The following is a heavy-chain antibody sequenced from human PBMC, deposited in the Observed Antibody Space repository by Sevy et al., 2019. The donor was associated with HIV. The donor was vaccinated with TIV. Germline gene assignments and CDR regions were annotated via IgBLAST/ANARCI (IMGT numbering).Heavy chain of an antibody. CDR1: GFTFSKYS. CDR3: ARDLDSFYSSSWYSSRRYYFDY. D-gene: IGHD6-13*01. V-gene: IGHV3-21*01. J-gene: IGHJ4*02. Sequence: GGSLRLSCAASGFTFSKYSMSWVRQPPGKGLEWVSTLSFGCGEIYYADSVKGRFTISRDNAKNSLYLQMNSLRAEDTAVYYCARDLDSFYSSSWYSSRRYYFDYWGQGTLVTVSS. CDR2: LSFGCGEI.